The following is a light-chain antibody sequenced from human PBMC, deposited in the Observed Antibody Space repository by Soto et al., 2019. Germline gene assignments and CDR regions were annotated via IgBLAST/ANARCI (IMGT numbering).Light chain of an antibody. J-gene: IGKJ1*01. CDR2: WAS. Sequence: DIVMTQSPDSLAVSLGERATINCKSSQSVLYRSNTKNYLAWYQQKPGQPPNLLIYWASTRESGVPDRFSGSGSGTDFTLTISSLQAEDGAVYYCQQYYRLPPTFGQGTKVEIK. V-gene: IGKV4-1*01. CDR1: QSVLYRSNTKNY. CDR3: QQYYRLPPT.